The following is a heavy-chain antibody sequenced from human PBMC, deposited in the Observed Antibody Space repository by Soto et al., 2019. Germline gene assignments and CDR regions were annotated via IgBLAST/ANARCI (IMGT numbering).Heavy chain of an antibody. V-gene: IGHV3-23*01. Sequence: EVQLLESGGGLVQRGGSLRLSCAASGFTFSSYAMTWVRQAPGRGLEWVSAISSGGSRTYYADSVKGRFTISRDNSKNTLYLQMNSLRAEDTAVYYCAKTLESSGYFVYNWFDPWGQGTLVTVSS. J-gene: IGHJ5*02. CDR3: AKTLESSGYFVYNWFDP. CDR2: ISSGGSRT. CDR1: GFTFSSYA. D-gene: IGHD3-22*01.